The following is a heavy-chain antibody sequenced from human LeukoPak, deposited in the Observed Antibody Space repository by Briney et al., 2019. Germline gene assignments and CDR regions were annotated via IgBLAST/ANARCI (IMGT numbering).Heavy chain of an antibody. Sequence: ASVKVSCKASGYTFTSYGISWVRQAPGQGLEWMGWISAYNGNTNYAQKLQGRVTMTTDTSTSTAYMELRSLRSDDTAVYYCARDTDLAAAHMGIDYWGQGTLVTVSS. J-gene: IGHJ4*02. V-gene: IGHV1-18*01. CDR1: GYTFTSYG. D-gene: IGHD6-13*01. CDR3: ARDTDLAAAHMGIDY. CDR2: ISAYNGNT.